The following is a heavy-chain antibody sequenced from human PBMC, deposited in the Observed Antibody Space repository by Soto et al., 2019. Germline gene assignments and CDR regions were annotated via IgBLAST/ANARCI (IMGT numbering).Heavy chain of an antibody. J-gene: IGHJ4*02. D-gene: IGHD3-10*01. V-gene: IGHV6-1*01. CDR3: ARRFCDLSSALDF. CDR2: TYYRSKWYN. Sequence: SQTLSLTCAISGDSVSNKNTAWNWIRQSPSGGLEWLGRTYYRSKWYNDYATSMKSRITISPDTSKNQFSLHLNSVTPEDTAVYFGARRFCDLSSALDFWGQGTPVTVSS. CDR1: GDSVSNKNTA.